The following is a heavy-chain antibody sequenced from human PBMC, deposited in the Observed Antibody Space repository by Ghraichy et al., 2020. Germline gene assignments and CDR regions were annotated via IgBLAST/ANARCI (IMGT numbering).Heavy chain of an antibody. CDR1: GFTFSSYA. V-gene: IGHV3-64*02. CDR2: ISSNGGST. J-gene: IGHJ5*02. Sequence: GGSLRLSCAASGFTFSSYAMHWVRQAPGKGLEYVSAISSNGGSTYYADSVKGRFTISRDNSKNTLYLQMGSLRAEDMAVYYCARGRYCSGGSCYSVGSYVFDPWGQGTLVTVSS. CDR3: ARGRYCSGGSCYSVGSYVFDP. D-gene: IGHD2-15*01.